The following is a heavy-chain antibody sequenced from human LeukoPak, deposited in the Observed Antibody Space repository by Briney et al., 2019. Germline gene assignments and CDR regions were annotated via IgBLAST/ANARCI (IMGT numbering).Heavy chain of an antibody. J-gene: IGHJ5*02. CDR3: ARERERKLYYWFDP. CDR2: INTDGTST. CDR1: GFTFSSYW. D-gene: IGHD2/OR15-2a*01. V-gene: IGHV3-74*03. Sequence: GGSLRLSCAASGFTFSSYWMHWVRHAPGKGLVWVPRINTDGTSTMYADSVKGRFTISRDNAKNTVYLQMNGLRAEDTAMYYCARERERKLYYWFDPWGQGTLVTVSS.